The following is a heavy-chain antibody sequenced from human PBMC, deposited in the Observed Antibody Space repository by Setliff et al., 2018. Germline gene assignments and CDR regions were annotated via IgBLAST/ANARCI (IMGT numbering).Heavy chain of an antibody. V-gene: IGHV3-23*01. D-gene: IGHD3-22*01. CDR3: ARADSDSYYPYYFDF. CDR2: VSGSGMTR. Sequence: GGSLRLSCTASGFTFRKHALAWVRQAPGKGLQWVSSVSGSGMTRDYTDSVKGRFTVSRDSSQNKIHLQMDSLRAEDTGKYFCARADSDSYYPYYFDFWGQGFLVTVS. CDR1: GFTFRKHA. J-gene: IGHJ4*02.